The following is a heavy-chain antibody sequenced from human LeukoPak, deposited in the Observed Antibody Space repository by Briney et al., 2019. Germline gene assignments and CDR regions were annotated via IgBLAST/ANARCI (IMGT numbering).Heavy chain of an antibody. J-gene: IGHJ4*02. Sequence: ASVKVSCKASGYTFTGYFMHWVRLAPGQGLEWMGWINPNSGGTNYAQKFQVRVALTTDTSLTTAYMDLSGLRSDDTAVYFCARDFQNKKWYGGPGYYFDFWGQGTLVTVSS. CDR2: INPNSGGT. CDR1: GYTFTGYF. CDR3: ARDFQNKKWYGGPGYYFDF. D-gene: IGHD1-26*01. V-gene: IGHV1-2*02.